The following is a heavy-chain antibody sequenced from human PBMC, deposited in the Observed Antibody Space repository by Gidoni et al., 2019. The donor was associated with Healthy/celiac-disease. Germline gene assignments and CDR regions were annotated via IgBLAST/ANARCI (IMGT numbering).Heavy chain of an antibody. J-gene: IGHJ4*02. CDR3: ARGGDYVWGSYRHFDY. D-gene: IGHD3-16*02. CDR1: GGTFSSYA. CDR2: IIPIFGTA. V-gene: IGHV1-69*01. Sequence: QVQLVQSGAEVKKPGSSVKVSCKASGGTFSSYAISWVRQAPGQGLAWMGGIIPIFGTANYAQKCQGRDTITADESTSTAYMELSSLRSEDTAVYYCARGGDYVWGSYRHFDYWGQGTLVTVSS.